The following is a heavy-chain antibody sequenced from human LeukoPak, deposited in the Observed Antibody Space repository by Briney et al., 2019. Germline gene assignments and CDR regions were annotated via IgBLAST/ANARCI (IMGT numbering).Heavy chain of an antibody. D-gene: IGHD2-2*01. J-gene: IGHJ4*02. CDR3: TRVPSPAAGDY. V-gene: IGHV3-49*04. CDR1: GFTFGDYA. Sequence: GGSLRLSCTASGFTFGDYAMSWVRQAPGKGLEWVGFIRSKAYGGTTEYAASVKGRFTISRDDSKSIAYLQMNSLKTEDTAVYYCTRVPSPAAGDYWGQGTLVTVSS. CDR2: IRSKAYGGTT.